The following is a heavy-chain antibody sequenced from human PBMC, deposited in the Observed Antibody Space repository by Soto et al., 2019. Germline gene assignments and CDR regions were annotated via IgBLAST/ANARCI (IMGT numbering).Heavy chain of an antibody. CDR1: GGSISSGDYY. V-gene: IGHV4-31*03. CDR3: ARQSDIVVVPAAIAQYYMDV. Sequence: PSETLSLTCTVSGGSISSGDYYWTWIRQHPGKGLEWIGYIYYSGSTYYNPSLKSRVTISVDTSKNQFSLKLSSVTAADTAVYYCARQSDIVVVPAAIAQYYMDVWGKGTTVTVSS. J-gene: IGHJ6*03. D-gene: IGHD2-2*01. CDR2: IYYSGST.